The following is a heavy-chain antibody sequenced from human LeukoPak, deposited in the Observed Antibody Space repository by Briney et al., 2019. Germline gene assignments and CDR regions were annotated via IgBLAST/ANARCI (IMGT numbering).Heavy chain of an antibody. CDR1: GGSISSYY. V-gene: IGHV4-59*12. CDR2: IYYSGST. D-gene: IGHD4-11*01. CDR3: ARERTVSWFDP. J-gene: IGHJ5*02. Sequence: ASETLSLTCTVSGGSISSYYWSWIRQPPGKGLEWIGYIYYSGSTNYNPSLKSRVTISVDTSKNQFSLKLSSVTAADTAVYYCARERTVSWFDPWGQGTLVTVSS.